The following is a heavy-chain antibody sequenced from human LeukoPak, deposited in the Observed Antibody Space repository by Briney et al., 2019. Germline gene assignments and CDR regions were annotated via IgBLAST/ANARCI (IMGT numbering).Heavy chain of an antibody. D-gene: IGHD5-24*01. CDR2: ISGGGDNT. J-gene: IGHJ4*02. V-gene: IGHV3-23*01. CDR3: ARGVGYNRFDY. Sequence: GGSLRLSCAASGFTFSRYAMSWVRQAPGKGLEWVSAISGGGDNTYYADSVRGRFTISRDNSKNTLFLQMNSLRAEDTAIYYCARGVGYNRFDYWGQGTLVTVSS. CDR1: GFTFSRYA.